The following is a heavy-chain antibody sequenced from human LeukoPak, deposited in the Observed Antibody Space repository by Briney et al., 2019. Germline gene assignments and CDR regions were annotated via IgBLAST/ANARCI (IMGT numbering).Heavy chain of an antibody. CDR3: ARGVDYYGV. V-gene: IGHV4-34*01. CDR2: INHSGGT. Sequence: SETLSLTCAVYGGSFSGYSWNWIRQPPVKGLEWIGEINHSGGTNYNPSLKGRVTISVDTPKKQFSLKLSSVTAADTAVYYCARGVDYYGVWGQGTLVTVSS. J-gene: IGHJ4*02. CDR1: GGSFSGYS. D-gene: IGHD3-10*01.